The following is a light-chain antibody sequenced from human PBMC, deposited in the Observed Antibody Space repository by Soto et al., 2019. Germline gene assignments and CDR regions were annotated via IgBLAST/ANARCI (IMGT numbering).Light chain of an antibody. CDR1: QSINSNY. CDR2: GAS. V-gene: IGKV3-20*01. CDR3: QQYGDSPRT. J-gene: IGKJ1*01. Sequence: EIVLTQSPGTLSLSPGERGTLPCRASQSINSNYLAWYQQKPGQAPRLLIYGASSSATGIPDRFSGSGSGTDFTLTISRLEPEDFAVYYCQQYGDSPRTFVQGTKVEIK.